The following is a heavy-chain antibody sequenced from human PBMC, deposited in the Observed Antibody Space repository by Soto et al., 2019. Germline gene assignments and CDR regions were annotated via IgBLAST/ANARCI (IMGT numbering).Heavy chain of an antibody. CDR2: ISSSSSYI. D-gene: IGHD3-9*01. J-gene: IGHJ6*03. V-gene: IGHV3-21*01. CDR1: GFTFSSYS. CDR3: ARDILTGYYLGMDV. Sequence: GSLRLSCAACGFTFSSYSTNWVRQAPGKGLEWVSSISSSSSYIYYADSVKGRFTISRDNAKNSLYLQMNSLRAEDTAVYYCARDILTGYYLGMDVWGKGTTVTVSS.